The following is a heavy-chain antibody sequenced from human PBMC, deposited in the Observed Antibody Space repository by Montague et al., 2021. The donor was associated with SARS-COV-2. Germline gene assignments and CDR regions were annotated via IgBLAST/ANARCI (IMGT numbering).Heavy chain of an antibody. Sequence: SETLSLTCTVSGVSVTDYYWSWIRQPPGKGLEWVGDVLYNKGTNFNPSLKSRVAISVDTSKNQFSLRLTSVTAADTAFYYGVRHPHYDGLNGPLDFWDQGALVTVSS. CDR2: VLYNKGT. CDR3: VRHPHYDGLNGPLDF. V-gene: IGHV4-59*08. CDR1: GVSVTDYY. D-gene: IGHD3-9*01. J-gene: IGHJ4*02.